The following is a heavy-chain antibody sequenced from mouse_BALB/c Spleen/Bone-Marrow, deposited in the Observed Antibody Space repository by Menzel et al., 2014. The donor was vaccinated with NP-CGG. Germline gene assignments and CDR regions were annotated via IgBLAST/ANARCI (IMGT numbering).Heavy chain of an antibody. V-gene: IGHV3-2*02. CDR2: ITSSGHT. J-gene: IGHJ2*01. Sequence: VQLKESGPGLMKPSQSLSLTCTVTGYSITSAYAWNWIRQFPGDKLEWMGYITSSGHTSYNPSLKSRISITRDTSKNQFFLQLNSVTTEDTATYFSARSGNFFDYWGQGTTLTVSS. CDR3: ARSGNFFDY. D-gene: IGHD3-1*01. CDR1: GYSITSAYA.